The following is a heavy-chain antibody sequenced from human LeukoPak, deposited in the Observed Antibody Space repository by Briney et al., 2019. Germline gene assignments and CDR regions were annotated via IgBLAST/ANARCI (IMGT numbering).Heavy chain of an antibody. CDR3: AKGGHYTYFEY. CDR2: ISADGAST. CDR1: GLTFRNYA. Sequence: PGGSLRLSCAASGLTFRNYAMTWVRQAPGKGLEWVSTISADGASTFYADFVRGRFTISRDNSENTLYLQMDSLRAEDAAVYYCAKGGHYTYFEYWGQGTLVTVSS. J-gene: IGHJ4*02. V-gene: IGHV3-23*01. D-gene: IGHD3-3*01.